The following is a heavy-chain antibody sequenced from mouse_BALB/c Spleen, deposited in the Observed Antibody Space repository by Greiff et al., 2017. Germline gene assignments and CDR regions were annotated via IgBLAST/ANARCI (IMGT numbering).Heavy chain of an antibody. Sequence: QVQLKESGPGLVAPSQTLTISCTASGFSLTSYGVHWVRQPPGKGLEWLGVIWAGGSTNYNSALMSRLTISKDNSKRQFFLKMNRLQTDDTAMYYYARDLGNFPWFAYWGQGTLVTVSA. V-gene: IGHV2-9*02. J-gene: IGHJ3*01. CDR1: GFSLTSYG. CDR3: ARDLGNFPWFAY. D-gene: IGHD2-1*01. CDR2: IWAGGST.